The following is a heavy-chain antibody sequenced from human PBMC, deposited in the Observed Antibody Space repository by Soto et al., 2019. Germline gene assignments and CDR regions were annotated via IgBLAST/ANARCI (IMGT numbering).Heavy chain of an antibody. D-gene: IGHD6-6*01. J-gene: IGHJ5*02. CDR1: GGSISSYY. V-gene: IGHV4-59*08. CDR2: IYYSGST. Sequence: SETLSLTCTVSGGSISSYYWSWIRQPPGKGLEWIGYIYYSGSTNYNPSLKSRVTISVDTSKNQFSLKLSSVTAADTAVYYCARVLDSSSTFYSGFDPCGQGTLVTV. CDR3: ARVLDSSSTFYSGFDP.